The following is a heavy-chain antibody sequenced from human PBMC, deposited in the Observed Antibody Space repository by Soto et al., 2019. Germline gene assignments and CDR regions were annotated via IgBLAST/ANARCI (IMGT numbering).Heavy chain of an antibody. Sequence: QVRLVQSGAEVKKPGASVKVSCKASGYTFSSYDINWVRQATGQGLEWMGWLNPNSGDTGYAQKFQGRVTLTRNTSINTAYIELSRLTSDDTAVYYCATSGGGWYLYWGQGTLVTVSS. J-gene: IGHJ4*02. V-gene: IGHV1-8*01. CDR3: ATSGGGWYLY. CDR1: GYTFSSYD. CDR2: LNPNSGDT. D-gene: IGHD6-19*01.